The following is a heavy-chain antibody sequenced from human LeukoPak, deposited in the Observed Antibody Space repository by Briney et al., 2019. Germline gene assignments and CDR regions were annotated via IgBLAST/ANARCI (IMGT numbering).Heavy chain of an antibody. D-gene: IGHD1-1*01. V-gene: IGHV4-31*03. CDR3: AGAVSTNAIDY. CDR1: GGSISSGIYY. CDR2: IYYSGST. J-gene: IGHJ4*02. Sequence: PSQTLSLTCTVSGGSISSGIYYWNWIRQHPGKGLEWIGYIYYSGSTYYNPFLKSRLTMSVDTSKNQFSLKLSSVTAADTAVYFCAGAVSTNAIDYWGQGTLVTVSS.